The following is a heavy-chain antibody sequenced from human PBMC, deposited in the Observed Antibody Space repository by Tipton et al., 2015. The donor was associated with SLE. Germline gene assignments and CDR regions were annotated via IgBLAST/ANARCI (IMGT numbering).Heavy chain of an antibody. CDR2: SYYSGNT. V-gene: IGHV4-31*03. J-gene: IGHJ6*03. Sequence: TLSLTCTVSGGSISSGGYFWNWIRQHPGKGLEWIGYSYYSGNTYYNPSLQGRVTISVDTSQNQFSLKLSSVTAADTAVYYCARLGGNFYFYMDVWGKGTTVTVSS. D-gene: IGHD1-14*01. CDR1: GGSISSGGYF. CDR3: ARLGGNFYFYMDV.